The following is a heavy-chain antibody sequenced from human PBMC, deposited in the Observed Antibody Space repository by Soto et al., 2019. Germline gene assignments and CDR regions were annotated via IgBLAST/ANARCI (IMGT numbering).Heavy chain of an antibody. CDR3: AKDPPSERMQPDDGMNV. Sequence: GGSLRLSCAASGFTFNSCLMRWVRQAPGKGLEWVSLISGSGRYTDYADSVKGRFTISRDNSKNTLYLQMNSLRAEDTAVYYCAKDPPSERMQPDDGMNVWGQGTTVTVSS. V-gene: IGHV3-23*01. J-gene: IGHJ6*02. D-gene: IGHD6-13*01. CDR1: GFTFNSCL. CDR2: ISGSGRYT.